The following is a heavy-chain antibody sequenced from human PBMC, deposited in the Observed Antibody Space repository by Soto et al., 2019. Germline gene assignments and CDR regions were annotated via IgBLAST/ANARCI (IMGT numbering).Heavy chain of an antibody. V-gene: IGHV3-30-3*01. Sequence: GGSLRLSCAASGFTFSSYAMHWVRQAPGKGLEWVAVISYDGSNKYYADSVKGRFTISRDNSKNTLYLQMNSLRAEDTAVYYCASVPYYDFWSGYGGMDVWGQGTTVTVSS. J-gene: IGHJ6*02. CDR1: GFTFSSYA. CDR2: ISYDGSNK. D-gene: IGHD3-3*01. CDR3: ASVPYYDFWSGYGGMDV.